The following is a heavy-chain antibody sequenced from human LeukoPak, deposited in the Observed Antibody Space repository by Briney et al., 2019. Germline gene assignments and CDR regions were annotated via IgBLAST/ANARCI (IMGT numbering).Heavy chain of an antibody. CDR3: TRDRDSKYSNYVGNAFDI. CDR1: GFTFGDYA. J-gene: IGHJ3*02. Sequence: GGSLRLSCTASGFTFGDYAMSWFRQAPGKGLEWVGLIRSKAYGGTTEYAASVKGRFTISRDDSKSIAYLQMNSLKTEDTAVYYCTRDRDSKYSNYVGNAFDIWGQGTMVTVSS. D-gene: IGHD4-11*01. CDR2: IRSKAYGGTT. V-gene: IGHV3-49*03.